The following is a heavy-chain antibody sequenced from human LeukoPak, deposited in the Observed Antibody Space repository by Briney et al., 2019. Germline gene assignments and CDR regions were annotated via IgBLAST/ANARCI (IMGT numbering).Heavy chain of an antibody. Sequence: SETLSLTCTVSGGSISSYYWSWIRQPAGKGLEWIGRIYTSGSTNYNPSLKSRVTMSVDTSKNQFSLKLSSVTAADTAVYYRARDSIAAEPNWFDPWGQGTLVTVSS. J-gene: IGHJ5*02. CDR1: GGSISSYY. CDR2: IYTSGST. CDR3: ARDSIAAEPNWFDP. V-gene: IGHV4-4*07. D-gene: IGHD6-13*01.